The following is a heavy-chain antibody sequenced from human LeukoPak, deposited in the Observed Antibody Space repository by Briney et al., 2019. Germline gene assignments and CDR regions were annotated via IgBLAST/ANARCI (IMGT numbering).Heavy chain of an antibody. D-gene: IGHD3-9*01. CDR3: ARSRRYYDILTGYYEGEYYFDY. J-gene: IGHJ4*02. CDR2: IYYSGST. CDR1: GGSISSYY. Sequence: SETLSLTCTVSGGSISSYYWSWIRQPPGKGLEWIGYIYYSGSTNYNPSLKSRVTISVDTSKNQFSLKLSSVTAADTAVDYCARSRRYYDILTGYYEGEYYFDYWGQGTLVTVSS. V-gene: IGHV4-59*01.